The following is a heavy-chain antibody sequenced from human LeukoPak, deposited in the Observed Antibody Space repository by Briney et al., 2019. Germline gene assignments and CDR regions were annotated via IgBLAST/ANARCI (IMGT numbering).Heavy chain of an antibody. CDR2: ISGSGANR. CDR3: ARDRYSSSWYYFDY. J-gene: IGHJ4*02. D-gene: IGHD6-13*01. Sequence: PGGSLRLSCAASGLRFSDQYMIWIRQTPGKGLEWVSFISGSGANRFYADSMKGRFTISKDNTKNSLYLQMNSLRAEDTAVYYCARDRYSSSWYYFDYWGQGTLVTVSS. CDR1: GLRFSDQY. V-gene: IGHV3-11*04.